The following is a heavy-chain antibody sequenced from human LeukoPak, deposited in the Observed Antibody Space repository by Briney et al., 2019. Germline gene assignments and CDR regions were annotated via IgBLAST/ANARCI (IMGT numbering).Heavy chain of an antibody. V-gene: IGHV4-38-2*01. J-gene: IGHJ4*02. D-gene: IGHD3-10*01. CDR3: ATNYGSGSYYILVY. CDR1: GYSISSGYF. Sequence: KPSETLSLTCAVSGYSISSGYFWGWIRQPPGKGLEWIGSIYHSGSTYYNPSLKSRVTISLNTSKNQFSLKLSPVTAADTAVYYCATNYGSGSYYILVYWGQGTLVTVSS. CDR2: IYHSGST.